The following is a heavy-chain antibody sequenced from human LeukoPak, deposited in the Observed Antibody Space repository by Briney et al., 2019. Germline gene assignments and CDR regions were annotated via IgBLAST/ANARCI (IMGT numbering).Heavy chain of an antibody. V-gene: IGHV4-34*01. Sequence: SETLSLACAVYGGSFSGYYWSWIRQPPGKGLEWIGEINHSGSTNYNPSLKSRVTISVDTSKNQSSLKLSSVTAADTAVYYCASQDYGSPFDPWGQGTLVTVSS. CDR3: ASQDYGSPFDP. CDR2: INHSGST. D-gene: IGHD4-17*01. J-gene: IGHJ5*02. CDR1: GGSFSGYY.